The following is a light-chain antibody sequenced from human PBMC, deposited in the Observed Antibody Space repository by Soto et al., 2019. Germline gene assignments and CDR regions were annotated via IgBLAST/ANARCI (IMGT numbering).Light chain of an antibody. CDR2: GAS. V-gene: IGKV3-20*01. Sequence: EIVLTQSPGTLSLSPGERATLSCRASQSVSSSYLAWYQQKPGQAPRLLIYGASSRATGIPDRFSGSGSETDFTLTISRLEPEDFAVYYCQQYGSSFGQGTKVDIK. J-gene: IGKJ1*01. CDR3: QQYGSS. CDR1: QSVSSSY.